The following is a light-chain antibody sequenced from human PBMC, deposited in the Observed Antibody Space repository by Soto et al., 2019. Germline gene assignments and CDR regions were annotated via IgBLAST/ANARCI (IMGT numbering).Light chain of an antibody. CDR2: GAS. V-gene: IGKV3-15*01. Sequence: EIVLTQSPGTLSLSPGERATLSCRASQSVSSNLAWYQQKPGQAPRLLIYGASTRVTGIPARFSGSGSGTEFTLTISSLQSEDFAVYYCQQRSNWPPLTFGPGTKVDI. J-gene: IGKJ3*01. CDR3: QQRSNWPPLT. CDR1: QSVSSN.